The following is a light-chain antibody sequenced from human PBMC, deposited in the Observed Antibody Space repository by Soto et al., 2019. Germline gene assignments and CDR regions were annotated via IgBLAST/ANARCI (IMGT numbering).Light chain of an antibody. V-gene: IGLV2-8*01. Sequence: SVLTQPPSASGSPGQSVTISCTGTSSDIGAYNYVSWYQQHPGKAPKLIIYEVNERPSGVPDRFSGSKSGNTAPLTVSGLQPEDEAEYYCSSFVASNNLRVFGTGTKVTVL. CDR2: EVN. CDR1: SSDIGAYNY. J-gene: IGLJ1*01. CDR3: SSFVASNNLRV.